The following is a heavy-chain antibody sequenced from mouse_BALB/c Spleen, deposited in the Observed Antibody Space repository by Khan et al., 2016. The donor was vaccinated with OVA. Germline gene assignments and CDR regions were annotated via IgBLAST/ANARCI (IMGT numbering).Heavy chain of an antibody. CDR2: ISYSGST. D-gene: IGHD1-1*01. Sequence: EVKLEESGPGLVKPSQSLSLTGTVTGYSITSNYAWNWIRQFPGNKLEWMGYISYSGSTSYNPSLKSRISITRDTSKNQFFLQLNSVTTEDTATYYCARKNYYGYAVDYWGQGTSVTVSS. V-gene: IGHV3-2*02. CDR1: GYSITSNYA. J-gene: IGHJ4*01. CDR3: ARKNYYGYAVDY.